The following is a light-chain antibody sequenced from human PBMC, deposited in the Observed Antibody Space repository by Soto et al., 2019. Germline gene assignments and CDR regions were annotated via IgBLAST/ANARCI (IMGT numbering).Light chain of an antibody. J-gene: IGKJ1*01. Sequence: DIQMTQSPSSLSASVGDRVTITCRASQTISRYANWYQQKPGKAPKLLISGAFDLQTGVPSRFSGIGSGTDFTLTINGLQPDDFATYYCQQSYNTPWTFGQGTKVEIK. CDR3: QQSYNTPWT. CDR2: GAF. V-gene: IGKV1-39*01. CDR1: QTISRY.